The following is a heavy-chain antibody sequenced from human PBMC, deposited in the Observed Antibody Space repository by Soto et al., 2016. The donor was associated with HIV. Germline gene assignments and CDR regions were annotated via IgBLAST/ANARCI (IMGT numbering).Heavy chain of an antibody. V-gene: IGHV4-4*02. CDR3: ARDSHPEYDYVWNFESDYGLDV. CDR1: GDSISTNKW. J-gene: IGHJ6*02. D-gene: IGHD3-16*01. Sequence: VQLQESGPGLVKPSGTLSLTCEVSGDSISTNKWWSWVRQSPGKGLEWIGEINHSGITNYNPSLGSRVDISIDKSKNQFSLKLSSVTAADTAVYYCARDSHPEYDYVWNFESDYGLDVWGQGTTVTVSS. CDR2: INHSGIT.